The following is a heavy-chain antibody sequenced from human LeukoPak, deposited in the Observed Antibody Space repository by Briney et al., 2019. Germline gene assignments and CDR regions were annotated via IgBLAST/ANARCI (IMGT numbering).Heavy chain of an antibody. V-gene: IGHV4-34*01. Sequence: PSETLSLTCAVYGASFSGYYWSWIRQPPGKGLEWIGEINHSGSTNYNPSLKGRVTISVDTSKNQFSLKLSSVTAADTAVYYCARDIAAAGLGYDYWGQGTLVTVSS. CDR3: ARDIAAAGLGYDY. D-gene: IGHD6-13*01. CDR1: GASFSGYY. CDR2: INHSGST. J-gene: IGHJ4*02.